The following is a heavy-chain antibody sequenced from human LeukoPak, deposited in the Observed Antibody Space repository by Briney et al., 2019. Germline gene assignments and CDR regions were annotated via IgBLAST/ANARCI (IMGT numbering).Heavy chain of an antibody. CDR2: INPSGGST. J-gene: IGHJ4*02. CDR3: ARGQYYDFWSGYSIEQYYFDY. V-gene: IGHV1-46*01. D-gene: IGHD3-3*01. CDR1: GYTFTSYY. Sequence: ASVKVSCKASGYTFTSYYMHWVRQAPGQGLEWMGIINPSGGSTSYAQKFQGRVTMTRDMSTSTVYMELSSLRSEDTAVYYCARGQYYDFWSGYSIEQYYFDYWGQGTLVTVSS.